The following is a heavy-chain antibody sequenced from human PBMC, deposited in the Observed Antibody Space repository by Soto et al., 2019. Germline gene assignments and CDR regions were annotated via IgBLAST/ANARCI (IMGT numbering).Heavy chain of an antibody. CDR2: IYYRGNT. V-gene: IGHV4-31*03. J-gene: IGHJ6*02. CDR1: GASISSVAYY. D-gene: IGHD3-3*01. CDR3: ARAQRGLRFLEWLPTYGMDV. Sequence: PSETLSLTCTVSGASISSVAYYCSWIRQHPGKGLEWIGYIYYRGNTYYNPSLKSRVNISVDTSKNQLSLKLNSVSAADTAVYYCARAQRGLRFLEWLPTYGMDVWGQGTTVTVSS.